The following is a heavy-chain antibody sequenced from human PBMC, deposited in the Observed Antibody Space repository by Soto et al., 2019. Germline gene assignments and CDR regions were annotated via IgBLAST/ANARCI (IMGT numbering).Heavy chain of an antibody. CDR1: GSSFTSYG. D-gene: IGHD3-10*01. CDR2: ISAYNGNT. J-gene: IGHJ6*04. Sequence: QVQLVQSGAEVKKPGASVKVSCKASGSSFTSYGISWVRQAPGQGLEWMGWISAYNGNTNYAQKLQGRVTMTTDTSTSTAYIELRSVRSDDTAVYYSARDNGCGESDFWGYGATVTVSS. CDR3: ARDNGCGESDF. V-gene: IGHV1-18*01.